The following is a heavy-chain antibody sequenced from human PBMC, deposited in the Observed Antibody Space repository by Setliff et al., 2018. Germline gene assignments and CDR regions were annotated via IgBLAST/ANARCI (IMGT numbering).Heavy chain of an antibody. CDR1: GGSFNVYF. D-gene: IGHD3-22*01. J-gene: IGHJ4*02. Sequence: SETLSLTCAVYGGSFNVYFWSWIRQPPGKGLEWIGEISHSGSTNYNPSLKSRVTMSVDKSKNQFSLKLKSVTAADTAVYYFRLAHCAILGNSMIVLDIGGHDFWGQGTLVTVSS. CDR3: RLAHCAILGNSMIVLDIGGHDF. V-gene: IGHV4-34*01. CDR2: ISHSGST.